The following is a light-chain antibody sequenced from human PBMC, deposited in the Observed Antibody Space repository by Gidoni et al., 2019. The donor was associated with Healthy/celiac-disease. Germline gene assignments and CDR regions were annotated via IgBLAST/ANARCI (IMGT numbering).Light chain of an antibody. CDR2: AAS. Sequence: DIPTTQSPSSLSASVGDRVTITCRASQSISSYLNWYQQKPGKAPKLLIYAASSLQSGVPSRFSGSGSGTDFTLTISSLQPEDFATYYCQQSYSTFFTFGPGTKVDIK. J-gene: IGKJ3*01. CDR3: QQSYSTFFT. CDR1: QSISSY. V-gene: IGKV1-39*01.